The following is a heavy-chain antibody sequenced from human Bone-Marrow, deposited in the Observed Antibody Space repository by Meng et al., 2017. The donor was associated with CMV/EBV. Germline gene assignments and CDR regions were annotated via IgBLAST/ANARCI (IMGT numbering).Heavy chain of an antibody. CDR3: AKDREERWDVFDY. Sequence: ESLKISCAASGFTFSTYVMTWVRQAPGKGLQWVSSIGGIGGTTYYADSVKGRFTISRDNSKNTLYLEMNSLRAEDTAVYYCAKDREERWDVFDYWGQGTLVTVSS. D-gene: IGHD5-24*01. J-gene: IGHJ4*02. CDR2: IGGIGGTT. V-gene: IGHV3-23*01. CDR1: GFTFSTYV.